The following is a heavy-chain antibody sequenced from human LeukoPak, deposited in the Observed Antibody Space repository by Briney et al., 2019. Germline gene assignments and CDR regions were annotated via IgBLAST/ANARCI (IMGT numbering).Heavy chain of an antibody. Sequence: PSETLSLTCAVYGGSFSGYYWSWIRQPPGKGLEWIGEINHSGSTNYNPSLKSRVTMSVDTSKNQFSLKLSSVTAADTAVYYCARDRIHYYGSGSYYEEFDLWGRGTLVTVSS. CDR3: ARDRIHYYGSGSYYEEFDL. V-gene: IGHV4-34*01. D-gene: IGHD3-10*01. J-gene: IGHJ2*01. CDR2: INHSGST. CDR1: GGSFSGYY.